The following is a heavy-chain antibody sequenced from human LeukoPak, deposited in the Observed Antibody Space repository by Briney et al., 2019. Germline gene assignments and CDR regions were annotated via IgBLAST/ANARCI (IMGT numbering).Heavy chain of an antibody. V-gene: IGHV4-59*08. CDR2: IYSSGST. CDR3: ARSGGYSYASPDY. J-gene: IGHJ4*02. Sequence: SETRSLTCTVSAASISNYYWSWIRQPPGKGLGWMGYIYSSGSTRYSPSLKSRVTISVDTSKNQFSLKLSSVTAADTAVYCCARSGGYSYASPDYWGQGTLVTVSS. CDR1: AASISNYY. D-gene: IGHD5-18*01.